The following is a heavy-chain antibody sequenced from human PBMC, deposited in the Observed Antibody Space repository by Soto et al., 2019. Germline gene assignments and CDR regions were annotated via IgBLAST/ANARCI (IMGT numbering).Heavy chain of an antibody. CDR1: GGTFSSYA. J-gene: IGHJ4*02. CDR2: IIPIFGTA. D-gene: IGHD3-22*01. V-gene: IGHV1-69*13. Sequence: GASVKVSCKASGGTFSSYAISWVRQAPGQRVEWMGGIIPIFGTANYAQKFQGRVTITADESTSTAYMEPSSLRSEDTAVYYCARERGHYYDSSGYYSDYWGQGTLVTVSS. CDR3: ARERGHYYDSSGYYSDY.